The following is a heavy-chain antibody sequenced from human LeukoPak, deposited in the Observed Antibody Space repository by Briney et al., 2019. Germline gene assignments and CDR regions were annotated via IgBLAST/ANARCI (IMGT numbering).Heavy chain of an antibody. Sequence: GESLKISCKGSGYCFTSYWIGWVRQLPGKGLEWMMIIYPGDSDTRYSPSFQGQVTISADKSIRTAYLQWSSLKASDTAMYYCASLTSYTAVADYWGQGTLVTVSS. J-gene: IGHJ4*02. CDR1: GYCFTSYW. D-gene: IGHD3-16*01. CDR3: ASLTSYTAVADY. V-gene: IGHV5-51*01. CDR2: IYPGDSDT.